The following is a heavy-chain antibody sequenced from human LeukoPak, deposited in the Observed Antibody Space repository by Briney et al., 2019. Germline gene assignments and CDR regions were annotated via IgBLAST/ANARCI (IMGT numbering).Heavy chain of an antibody. J-gene: IGHJ4*02. V-gene: IGHV3-23*01. D-gene: IGHD5-24*01. CDR2: ISGSGGST. Sequence: HTGGSLRLSCAASGFTFSSYGMSWVRQAPGKGLEWVSAISGSGGSTYYADSVKGRFTISRDNSKNTLYLQMNSLRAEDTAVYYCAKDLGWLQLEFDYWGQGTLVTVSS. CDR3: AKDLGWLQLEFDY. CDR1: GFTFSSYG.